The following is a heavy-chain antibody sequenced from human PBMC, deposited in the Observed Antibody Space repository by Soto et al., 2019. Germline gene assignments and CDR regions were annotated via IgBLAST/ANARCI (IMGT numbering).Heavy chain of an antibody. Sequence: PSETLSLTCTVSGGSISSYYWSWIRQPPGKGLEWIGYIYYSGSTNYNPSLKSRVTISVDTSKNQFSLKLSSVTAADTAVYYCARIKRELVDYWGQGTLVTVSS. V-gene: IGHV4-59*01. CDR2: IYYSGST. J-gene: IGHJ4*02. D-gene: IGHD1-26*01. CDR3: ARIKRELVDY. CDR1: GGSISSYY.